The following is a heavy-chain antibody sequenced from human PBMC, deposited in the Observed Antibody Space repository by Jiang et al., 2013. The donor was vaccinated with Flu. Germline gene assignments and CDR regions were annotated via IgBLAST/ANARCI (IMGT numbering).Heavy chain of an antibody. CDR2: TYYRSKWYN. V-gene: IGHV6-1*01. CDR3: ARAFRDSSGYAFDI. Sequence: QSPSRGLEWLGRTYYRSKWYNDYAVSVKSRITINPDTSKNQFSLHLNSVTPEDTAVYFCARAFRDSSGYAFDIWGQGTMVTVSS. J-gene: IGHJ3*02. D-gene: IGHD3-22*01.